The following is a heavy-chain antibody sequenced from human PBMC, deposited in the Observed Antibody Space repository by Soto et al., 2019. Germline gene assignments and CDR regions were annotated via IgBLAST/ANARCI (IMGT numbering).Heavy chain of an antibody. CDR3: ARGGPDWGSKLNFDY. V-gene: IGHV6-1*01. CDR1: GDSVSSNSAA. CDR2: TYYRSKWYN. D-gene: IGHD7-27*01. J-gene: IGHJ4*02. Sequence: SQTLSLTCAISGDSVSSNSAAWNWIRQSPSRGLEWLGRTYYRSKWYNDFAVSVKSRITINPDTSKNQFSLQLNSVTPEDTALYYCARGGPDWGSKLNFDYWGQGTLVTVSS.